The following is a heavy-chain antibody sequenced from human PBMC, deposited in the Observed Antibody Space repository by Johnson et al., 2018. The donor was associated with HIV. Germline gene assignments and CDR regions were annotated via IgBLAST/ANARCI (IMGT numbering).Heavy chain of an antibody. CDR3: AKGGPDAFDI. V-gene: IGHV3-30*18. CDR1: GFSFSNYA. J-gene: IGHJ3*02. CDR2: VSSDRNNK. D-gene: IGHD1-26*01. Sequence: QVQVVESGGGVVQPGRSLRLSCAASGFSFSNYAMDWVRQAPGKGLEWVAFVSSDRNNKNYADSVKGRFTISRDNSKNTLYLQMNSLRAADTAVYDCAKGGPDAFDIWGQGTMVTVSS.